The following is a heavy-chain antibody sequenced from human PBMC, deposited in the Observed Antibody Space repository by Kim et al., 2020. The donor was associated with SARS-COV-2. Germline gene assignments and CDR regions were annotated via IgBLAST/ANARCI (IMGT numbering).Heavy chain of an antibody. D-gene: IGHD6-6*01. Sequence: SETLSLTCTVSGGSISSYYWSWIRQPPGKGLEWIGYIYYSGSTNYNPPLKSRVTISVDTSKNQFSLKLSSVTAADTAVYYCARSRYSSSSTYYYYGMDVWDQGTTVTVSS. CDR3: ARSRYSSSSTYYYYGMDV. J-gene: IGHJ6*02. V-gene: IGHV4-59*01. CDR2: IYYSGST. CDR1: GGSISSYY.